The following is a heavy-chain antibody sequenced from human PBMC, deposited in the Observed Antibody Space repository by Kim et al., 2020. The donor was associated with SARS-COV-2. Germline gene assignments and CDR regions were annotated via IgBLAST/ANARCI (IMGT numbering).Heavy chain of an antibody. CDR2: INPNSGGT. D-gene: IGHD3-3*01. CDR3: ARNPVINTIFGVVDNYGMDV. Sequence: ASVKVSCKASGYTFTGYYMHWVRQAPGQGLEWMGWINPNSGGTNYAQKFQGRVTMTRDTSISTAYMELSRLRSDDTAVYYCARNPVINTIFGVVDNYGMDVWGQGTTVTVSS. J-gene: IGHJ6*02. CDR1: GYTFTGYY. V-gene: IGHV1-2*02.